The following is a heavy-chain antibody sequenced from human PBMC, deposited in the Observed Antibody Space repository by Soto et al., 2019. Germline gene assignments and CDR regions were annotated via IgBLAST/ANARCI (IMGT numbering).Heavy chain of an antibody. D-gene: IGHD2-2*01. CDR2: IWYDGSNK. CDR1: GFTFSSYG. CDR3: ARAQYQLLHKKRGAFDI. V-gene: IGHV3-33*01. J-gene: IGHJ3*02. Sequence: QVQLVESGGGVVQPGRSLRLSCAASGFTFSSYGMHWVRQAPSKGLEWVAVIWYDGSNKYYADSVKGRFTISRDNSKNTVYLQMNSLRAEDTAVYYCARAQYQLLHKKRGAFDIWGQGTMVTVSS.